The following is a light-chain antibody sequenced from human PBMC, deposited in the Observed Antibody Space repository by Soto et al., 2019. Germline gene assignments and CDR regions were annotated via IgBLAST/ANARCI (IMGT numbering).Light chain of an antibody. Sequence: EIMMAQSPATLSVSPAERATLSCGGSQSVSSNLAWYQQNPGQAPSLLIYGASTRATGTPARFSGSGSGTEFTLTISSLQSEDFAVYYCQQYIRWPLTFGGGTKVDIK. CDR3: QQYIRWPLT. CDR2: GAS. V-gene: IGKV3-15*01. J-gene: IGKJ4*01. CDR1: QSVSSN.